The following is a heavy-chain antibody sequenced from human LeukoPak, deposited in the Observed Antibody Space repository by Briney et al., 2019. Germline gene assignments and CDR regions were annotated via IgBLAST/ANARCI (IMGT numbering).Heavy chain of an antibody. CDR1: GFTFSSYA. Sequence: PGGSLRLSCAASGFTFSSYAMHWVRQAPGKGLEYVSAISSNGGRTYYANSVKGRFTISRNNSKNTLYLQMGSLSAEDMAVYYCARDPASESYHYYFDCWGQGTLVTASS. J-gene: IGHJ4*02. V-gene: IGHV3-64*01. D-gene: IGHD1-26*01. CDR3: ARDPASESYHYYFDC. CDR2: ISSNGGRT.